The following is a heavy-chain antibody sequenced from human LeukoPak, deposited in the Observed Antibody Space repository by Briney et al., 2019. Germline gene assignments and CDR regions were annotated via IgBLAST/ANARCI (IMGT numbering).Heavy chain of an antibody. CDR3: ARGSGYALDY. CDR1: GGSISSSYY. V-gene: IGHV4-61*01. J-gene: IGHJ4*02. D-gene: IGHD5-12*01. CDR2: IYYSGST. Sequence: NPSETLSLTCTVYGGSISSSYYWSWIRQPPGKGLEWIGYIYYSGSTNYNPSLKSRVTISVDTSKNQFSLKLSSVTAADTAVYYCARGSGYALDYWGQGTLVTVSS.